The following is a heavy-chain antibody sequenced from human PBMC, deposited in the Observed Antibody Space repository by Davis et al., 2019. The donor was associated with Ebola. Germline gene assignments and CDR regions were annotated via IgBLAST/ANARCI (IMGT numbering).Heavy chain of an antibody. D-gene: IGHD5-18*01. J-gene: IGHJ4*02. V-gene: IGHV4-59*12. CDR2: IYYSGST. Sequence: MPSETLSLTCTVPGGSISSFYWSWIRQPPGKGLEWTGYIYYSGSTNYNPSLNSRVTISVDTSKNQFSLKLSSVTAADTAVYYCARGRRYSYGPPRYWGQGTLVTVSS. CDR3: ARGRRYSYGPPRY. CDR1: GGSISSFY.